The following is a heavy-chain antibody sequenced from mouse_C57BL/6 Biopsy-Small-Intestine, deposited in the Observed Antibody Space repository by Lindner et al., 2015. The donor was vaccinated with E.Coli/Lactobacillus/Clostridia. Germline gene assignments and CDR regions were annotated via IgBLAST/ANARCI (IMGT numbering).Heavy chain of an antibody. J-gene: IGHJ2*01. CDR1: GYTFSTYH. CDR3: AREFPFSFYFDS. Sequence: SVKVSCKASGYTFSTYHMHWVRQAPGQGLEWMGIIFSSGDSKAPTQRFQGRLTMTRDTSTNTAYMELSSLTSEDTAVYYCAREFPFSFYFDSWGQGTLVTVSS. V-gene: IGHV1-64*01. CDR2: IFSSGDSK.